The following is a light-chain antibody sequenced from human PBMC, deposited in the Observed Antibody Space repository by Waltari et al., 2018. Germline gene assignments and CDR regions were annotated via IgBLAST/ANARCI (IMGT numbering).Light chain of an antibody. CDR1: QSVNNF. Sequence: EIVLTQSPATLSLSPGEGATLSCRASQSVNNFLAWYQQKPGQAPRLLIYRTYNRATGIPARFSGSGSGTDITLTISSLEPEDFAVYYCQQRAAWPNTFGQGTKLEIK. V-gene: IGKV3-11*01. CDR3: QQRAAWPNT. J-gene: IGKJ2*01. CDR2: RTY.